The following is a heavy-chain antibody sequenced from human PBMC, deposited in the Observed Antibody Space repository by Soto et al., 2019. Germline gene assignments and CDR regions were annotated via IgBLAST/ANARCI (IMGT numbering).Heavy chain of an antibody. CDR3: VRRRWTTWGGGDAFEI. CDR1: GFTFDSYW. V-gene: IGHV3-74*03. CDR2: IDSDGNRI. J-gene: IGHJ3*02. D-gene: IGHD4-17*01. Sequence: EVQLVQSGGGLVQPGGSLRLSCAASGFTFDSYWMHWVRQVPGKGPVWVSRIDSDGNRITYADSVKGRFTISRDNAKNTLYLQMNSLRAEDTAVYYCVRRRWTTWGGGDAFEIWGQGTMVTVSS.